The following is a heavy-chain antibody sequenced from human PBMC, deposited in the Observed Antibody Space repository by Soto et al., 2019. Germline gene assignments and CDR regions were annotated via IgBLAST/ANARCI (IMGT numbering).Heavy chain of an antibody. CDR3: ARDALDCSGGSCYLRGYYGMDV. V-gene: IGHV1-69*13. D-gene: IGHD2-15*01. CDR1: GGTFSSYA. Sequence: ASVKVSCKASGGTFSSYAISWVRQAPGQGLEWMGGNIPIFSTANYAQKFQGRVTITADESTSTAYMELSSLRSEDTAVYYCARDALDCSGGSCYLRGYYGMDVWGKGPTVTVSS. J-gene: IGHJ6*04. CDR2: NIPIFSTA.